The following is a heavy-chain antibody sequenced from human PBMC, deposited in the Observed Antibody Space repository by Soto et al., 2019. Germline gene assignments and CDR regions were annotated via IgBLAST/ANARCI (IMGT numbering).Heavy chain of an antibody. V-gene: IGHV3-30-3*01. D-gene: IGHD6-19*01. Sequence: QVQLVESGGGVVQPGRSLRLSCAASGFTFSSYAMHWVRQAPGKGLEWVAVISYDGSNKYYADSVKGRFSISRDNSKNTLHLQMNSLRAEDTAVYYCASFIAVAARGYFQHWGQGTLVTVSS. CDR1: GFTFSSYA. CDR2: ISYDGSNK. J-gene: IGHJ1*01. CDR3: ASFIAVAARGYFQH.